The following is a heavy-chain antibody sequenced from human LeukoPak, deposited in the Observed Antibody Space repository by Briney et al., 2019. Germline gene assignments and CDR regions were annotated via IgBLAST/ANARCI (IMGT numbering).Heavy chain of an antibody. CDR1: GFTFSSYS. CDR2: IGSTSSYI. V-gene: IGHV3-21*01. CDR3: AKQLVRGGVDY. J-gene: IGHJ4*02. Sequence: GGSLRLSCAASGFTFSSYSMNWVRQAPGKGLEWVSSIGSTSSYIYYADSVKGRFTISRDNAKNSLYLQMNSLRAEDTAVYYCAKQLVRGGVDYWGQGTLVTVSS. D-gene: IGHD3-10*01.